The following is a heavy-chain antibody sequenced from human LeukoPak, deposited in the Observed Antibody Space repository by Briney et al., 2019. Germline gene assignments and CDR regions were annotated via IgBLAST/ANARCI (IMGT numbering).Heavy chain of an antibody. V-gene: IGHV1-69*04. CDR1: GGTFSTYA. CDR2: IIPILGIA. D-gene: IGHD4-17*01. CDR3: ARGFTTVTTELYYFDY. Sequence: PVKVSCKASGGTFSTYAISWVRQAPGQGLEWMGRIIPILGIANYAQKFQGRVTITADKSTSTAYMELSRLRSEDTAVYYCARGFTTVTTELYYFDYWGQGTLVTVSS. J-gene: IGHJ4*02.